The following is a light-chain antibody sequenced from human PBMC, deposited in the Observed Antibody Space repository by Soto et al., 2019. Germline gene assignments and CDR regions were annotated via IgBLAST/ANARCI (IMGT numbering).Light chain of an antibody. Sequence: QSALTQPASVSGSPGQSITISCTGTSSDVGGYNDVPWYQQHPGKAPKLIIYELTNRPSGVSNRFSGSKSGNTASLTISGLQAEDEADYYCKSYTSKSTGVFGTGTKVTVL. J-gene: IGLJ1*01. CDR3: KSYTSKSTGV. CDR1: SSDVGGYND. CDR2: ELT. V-gene: IGLV2-14*01.